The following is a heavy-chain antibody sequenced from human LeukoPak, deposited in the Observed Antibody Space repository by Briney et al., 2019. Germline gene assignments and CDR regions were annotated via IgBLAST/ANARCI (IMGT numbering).Heavy chain of an antibody. CDR3: ARTVTTVTTLWFDP. Sequence: SEALSLTCAVSGGSISSGGYSWSWIRQPPGKGLEWIVYIYHSGSTYYNPSLKSRVTISVDRSKNQFSLKLSSVTAADTAVYYCARTVTTVTTLWFDPWGQGTLVTVSS. D-gene: IGHD4-17*01. CDR1: GGSISSGGYS. J-gene: IGHJ5*02. CDR2: IYHSGST. V-gene: IGHV4-30-2*01.